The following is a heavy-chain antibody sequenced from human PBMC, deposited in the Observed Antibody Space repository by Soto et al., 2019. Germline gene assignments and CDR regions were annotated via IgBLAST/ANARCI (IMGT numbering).Heavy chain of an antibody. D-gene: IGHD2-2*01. CDR1: GFTFGDYA. J-gene: IGHJ6*02. CDR2: IRSKAYGGTT. CDR3: TRGDSSTSFYYYYGMDV. V-gene: IGHV3-49*04. Sequence: GGSLRLSCTASGFTFGDYAMSWVRQAPGKGLEWVGFIRSKAYGGTTEYAASVKGRFTISRDDSKSIAYLQMNSLKTEDTAVYYCTRGDSSTSFYYYYGMDVWSQGTTVTVSS.